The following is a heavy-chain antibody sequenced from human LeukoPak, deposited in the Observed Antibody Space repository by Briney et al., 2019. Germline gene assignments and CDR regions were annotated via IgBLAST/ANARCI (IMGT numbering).Heavy chain of an antibody. CDR1: GYTFASYG. Sequence: EGSVKVSCKGSGYTFASYGISWVRQAPGQGLEWMGWISAYNCNSNYVQKLQGRVTMTTDTSTSKAYMELRSLRSDGTAVYYCARDRTNSGWFDYWGQGTLVTVSS. V-gene: IGHV1-18*01. CDR2: ISAYNCNS. CDR3: ARDRTNSGWFDY. J-gene: IGHJ5*01. D-gene: IGHD6-25*01.